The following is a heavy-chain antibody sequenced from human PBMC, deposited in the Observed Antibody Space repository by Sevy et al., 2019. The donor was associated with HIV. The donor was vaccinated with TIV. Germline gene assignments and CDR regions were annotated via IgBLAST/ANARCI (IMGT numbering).Heavy chain of an antibody. CDR1: GGTLSCYA. V-gene: IGHV1-69*13. J-gene: IGHJ4*02. CDR3: ARGSGSYYGDFDY. CDR2: IIPIFGTA. D-gene: IGHD1-26*01. Sequence: ASVKVSCKASGGTLSCYAISWVRQAPGQGLEWMGGIIPIFGTANYAQKFQGRVTITADESTSTAYMELSSLRSEDTAVYYCARGSGSYYGDFDYWGQGALVTVSS.